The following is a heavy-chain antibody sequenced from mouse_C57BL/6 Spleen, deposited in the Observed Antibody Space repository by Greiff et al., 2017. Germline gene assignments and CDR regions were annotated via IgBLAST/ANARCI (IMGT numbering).Heavy chain of an antibody. J-gene: IGHJ2*01. Sequence: EVKLMESGGGLVQPGGSMKLSCVASGFTFSNYWMNWVRQSPEKGLEWVAQIRLKSDNYATHYAESVKGRFTISRDDSKSSVYLQMNNLRAEDTGIYYCIPPYDYDVDYWGQGTTLTVSS. D-gene: IGHD2-4*01. CDR3: IPPYDYDVDY. V-gene: IGHV6-3*01. CDR2: IRLKSDNYAT. CDR1: GFTFSNYW.